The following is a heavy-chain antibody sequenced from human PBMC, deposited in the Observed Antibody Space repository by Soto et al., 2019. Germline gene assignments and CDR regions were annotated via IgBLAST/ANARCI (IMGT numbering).Heavy chain of an antibody. CDR1: GFTFSAYA. V-gene: IGHV3-23*01. J-gene: IGHJ6*02. Sequence: EVQLLDSGGGLVQPGASLRLSCAASGFTFSAYAMNWVRQAPGKGLEWVSTVIGSGATAYYADSVKGRFTISRDNSKNTLYLQMNSLRAEDTALYYCAKNHGYDYYYPMDVWGQGTTVTVSS. CDR3: AKNHGYDYYYPMDV. D-gene: IGHD2-2*01. CDR2: VIGSGATA.